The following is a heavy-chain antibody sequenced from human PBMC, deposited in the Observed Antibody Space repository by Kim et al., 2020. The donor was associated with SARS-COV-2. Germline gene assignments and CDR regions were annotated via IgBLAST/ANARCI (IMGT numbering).Heavy chain of an antibody. J-gene: IGHJ6*02. CDR3: ARGRRDYYYGMDV. CDR1: GFTVSSYY. Sequence: GGSLRLSCAASGFTVSSYYMSWVRQAPGKGLEWVSVIYSGGSTYYADSVKGRFTISRDNSKNTLYLQMNSLRAEDTAVYYCARGRRDYYYGMDVWGQGTTVTVAS. V-gene: IGHV3-53*01. CDR2: IYSGGST.